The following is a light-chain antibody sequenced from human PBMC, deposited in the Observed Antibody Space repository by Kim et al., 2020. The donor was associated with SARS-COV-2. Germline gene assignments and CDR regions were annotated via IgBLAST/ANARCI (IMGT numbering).Light chain of an antibody. CDR2: EVS. Sequence: GQTVTISCTGTSSDVGNYDRVSWYQQYPGTAPKVIIYEVSKRPSGVPDRFSGSKSGNTASLTISGLQAEDEADYYCCSKTSSTTYVFGTGTKVTVL. CDR3: CSKTSSTTYV. J-gene: IGLJ1*01. V-gene: IGLV2-18*02. CDR1: SSDVGNYDR.